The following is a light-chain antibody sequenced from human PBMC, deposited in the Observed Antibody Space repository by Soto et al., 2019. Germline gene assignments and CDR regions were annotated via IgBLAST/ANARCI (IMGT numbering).Light chain of an antibody. Sequence: DFVMIQSPDSLAVSLGQRATINCKSSQSVLYNSNNKNYLAWYQQKPGQPPKLLIYWASTRESGVPDRFSGSGSGTVFTLTISSLQAEDVAVYYCQQYYSTPYTFGQGTKLDIK. V-gene: IGKV4-1*01. CDR1: QSVLYNSNNKNY. CDR3: QQYYSTPYT. J-gene: IGKJ2*01. CDR2: WAS.